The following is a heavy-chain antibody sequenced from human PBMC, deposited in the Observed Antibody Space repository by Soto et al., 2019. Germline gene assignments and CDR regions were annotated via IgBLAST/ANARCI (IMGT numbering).Heavy chain of an antibody. J-gene: IGHJ6*02. CDR3: ARLTTRSYYYYGMDV. D-gene: IGHD3-22*01. CDR1: VGSFSGYY. V-gene: IGHV4-34*01. CDR2: INHSGST. Sequence: SETLSLTCAVYVGSFSGYYWSWIRQPPGKGLEWIGEINHSGSTNYNPSLKSRVTISVDTSKNQFSLKLSSVTAADTAVYYCARLTTRSYYYYGMDVWGQGTTVTVSS.